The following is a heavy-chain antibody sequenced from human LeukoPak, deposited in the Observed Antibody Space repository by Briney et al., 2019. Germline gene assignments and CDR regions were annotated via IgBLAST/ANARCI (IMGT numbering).Heavy chain of an antibody. J-gene: IGHJ6*03. V-gene: IGHV3-21*01. Sequence: GGSLRLSCAASGFSFSNYILTWVRQAPGKGLEWVSSISGGSSYMYYADAVKGRFTISRDNAKNSLYLQMNSLRAEDTAVYYCARDRSAVAGYYYYMDVWGKGTTVTVSS. CDR3: ARDRSAVAGYYYYMDV. D-gene: IGHD6-19*01. CDR1: GFSFSNYI. CDR2: ISGGSSYM.